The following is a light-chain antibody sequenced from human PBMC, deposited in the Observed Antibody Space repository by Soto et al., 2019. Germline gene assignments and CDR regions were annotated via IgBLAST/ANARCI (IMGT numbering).Light chain of an antibody. J-gene: IGLJ1*01. CDR1: SSNIGNNY. V-gene: IGLV1-51*01. CDR3: GTWDSSLSAYV. Sequence: QSVLTQPPSVSAAPGQKVTISCSGSSSNIGNNYVSWYQQLPGTAPKLLIYDNNKRTSGIPDRFSGSKSGTSATLGSTGLQTGDEADYYCGTWDSSLSAYVFGTGTKLTVL. CDR2: DNN.